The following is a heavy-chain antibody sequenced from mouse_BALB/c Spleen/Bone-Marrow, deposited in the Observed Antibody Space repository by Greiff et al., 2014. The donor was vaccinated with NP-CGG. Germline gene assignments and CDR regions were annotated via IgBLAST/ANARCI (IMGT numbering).Heavy chain of an antibody. CDR1: GFNIKDTY. V-gene: IGHV14-3*02. CDR2: IDPANGNT. D-gene: IGHD1-1*01. CDR3: ANYYYGSSLFAY. J-gene: IGHJ3*01. Sequence: VQLQQSGAELVKPGASVKLSCTAFGFNIKDTYMHWVKQRPEQGLEWIGRIDPANGNTKYDPKFQGKATITADTSSNTAYLQLSSLTSEDTAVYYCANYYYGSSLFAYWGQGTLVTVSA.